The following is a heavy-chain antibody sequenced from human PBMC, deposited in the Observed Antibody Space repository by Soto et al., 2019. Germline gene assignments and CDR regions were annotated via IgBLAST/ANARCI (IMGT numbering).Heavy chain of an antibody. CDR1: GFTFSDFA. Sequence: EVQVLESGGGLVQPGVSLRLSCAATGFTFSDFAMSWVRQAPGKGLEWVSRIYGGGNGPHYADSVKGRVTISRDNSKNTLYLQMNSLRAEDTAVYYCAKMEGMDPWAYSFDYWGQGTLVTVSS. J-gene: IGHJ4*02. V-gene: IGHV3-23*01. CDR3: AKMEGMDPWAYSFDY. D-gene: IGHD2-2*03. CDR2: IYGGGNGP.